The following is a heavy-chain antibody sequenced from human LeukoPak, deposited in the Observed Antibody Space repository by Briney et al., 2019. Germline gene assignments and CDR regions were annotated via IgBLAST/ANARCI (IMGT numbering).Heavy chain of an antibody. V-gene: IGHV3-23*01. CDR3: AKDLMVQGVIITPLFDY. Sequence: GGSLRLSCAASGFTFSSYAMSRVRQAPGKGLEWVSAISGSGGSTYYADSVKGRFTISRDNSKNTLYLQMNSLRAEDTAVYYCAKDLMVQGVIITPLFDYWGLGTLVTVSS. CDR1: GFTFSSYA. CDR2: ISGSGGST. D-gene: IGHD3-10*01. J-gene: IGHJ4*02.